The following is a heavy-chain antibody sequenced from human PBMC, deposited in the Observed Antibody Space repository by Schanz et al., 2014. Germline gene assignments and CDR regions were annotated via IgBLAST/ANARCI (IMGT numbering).Heavy chain of an antibody. CDR2: ISPYNGHT. Sequence: QVQLVQSGSEVKKPGDSVKVSCETSGYSFTKYGINWVRQAPGQGLEWMGWISPYNGHTTYAQKFQGRVTMTRDTSTTTVYMELSSLRSDDTAMYYCVTEKRMESGTWAKAFDIWGQGTWVTVSS. CDR1: GYSFTKYG. D-gene: IGHD3-3*01. CDR3: VTEKRMESGTWAKAFDI. J-gene: IGHJ3*02. V-gene: IGHV1-18*01.